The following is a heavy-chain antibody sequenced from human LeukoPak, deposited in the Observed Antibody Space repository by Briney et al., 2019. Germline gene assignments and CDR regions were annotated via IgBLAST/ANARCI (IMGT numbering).Heavy chain of an antibody. CDR3: ARGVYDSSGSHFDY. D-gene: IGHD3-22*01. CDR1: GFTFSSYA. J-gene: IGHJ4*02. Sequence: GGSLRLSCAASGFTFSSYAMHWVRQAPGKGLEWVAVISYDGSNKYYADSVKGRFTISRDNSKNTLYLQMNSLRAEDTAVYYCARGVYDSSGSHFDYWGQGTLVTVSS. V-gene: IGHV3-30-3*01. CDR2: ISYDGSNK.